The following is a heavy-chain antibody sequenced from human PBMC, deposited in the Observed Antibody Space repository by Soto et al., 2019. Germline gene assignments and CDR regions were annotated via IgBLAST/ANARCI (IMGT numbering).Heavy chain of an antibody. CDR3: ARGVFYYYGSSGYSPDY. V-gene: IGHV3-30-3*01. CDR1: GFTSSSYV. J-gene: IGHJ4*02. Sequence: QVQLVESGGGVVQPGRSLRLSCEGSGFTSSSYVMHWVRQAPGKGLEWVALISCDGSKKNYADSVKGRFTISRDNSKNMMYLQMNSLRPEDTAVYYCARGVFYYYGSSGYSPDYWGQGTLVTVSS. CDR2: ISCDGSKK. D-gene: IGHD3-22*01.